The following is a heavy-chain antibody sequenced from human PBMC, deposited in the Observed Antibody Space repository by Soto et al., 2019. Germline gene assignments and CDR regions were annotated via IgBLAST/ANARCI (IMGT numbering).Heavy chain of an antibody. CDR3: ARDIGGATTAPHYYGMDV. V-gene: IGHV1-2*04. D-gene: IGHD1-26*01. J-gene: IGHJ6*02. CDR2: INPNSGGT. Sequence: ASVKVSCKASGYTFTGYYMHWVRQAPGQGLEWMGWINPNSGGTNYAQKFQGWVTMTRDTPISTAYMELSRLRSDDTAVYYCARDIGGATTAPHYYGMDVWGQGTTVTVSS. CDR1: GYTFTGYY.